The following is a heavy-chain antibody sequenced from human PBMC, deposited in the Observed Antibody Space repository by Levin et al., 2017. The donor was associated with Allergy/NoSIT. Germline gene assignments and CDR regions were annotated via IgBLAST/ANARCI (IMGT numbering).Heavy chain of an antibody. CDR1: GFTFSSYA. CDR2: ISGSGGST. CDR3: AKPTRAKYWGPNQGFDY. J-gene: IGHJ4*02. D-gene: IGHD7-27*01. V-gene: IGHV3-23*01. Sequence: QPGGSLRLSCAASGFTFSSYAMSWVRQAPGKGLEWVSGISGSGGSTYYADSVKGRFTISRDNSKNTLYLQMNSLRAEDTAIYYCAKPTRAKYWGPNQGFDYWGQGTLVTVSS.